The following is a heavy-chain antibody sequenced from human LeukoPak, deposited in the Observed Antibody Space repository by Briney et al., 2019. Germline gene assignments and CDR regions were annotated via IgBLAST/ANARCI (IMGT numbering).Heavy chain of an antibody. CDR1: GGSFSGYY. D-gene: IGHD3-9*01. Sequence: PSETLSLTCAVYGGSFSGYYWTWIRQPPGKGLEWIGEVNHSGSTKYNPSLKSRVTISVDTPKNQFSLKLSSVTAADTAVYYCARSPSLTYDILTGYYYFDYWGQGTLVTVSS. V-gene: IGHV4-34*01. CDR2: VNHSGST. J-gene: IGHJ4*02. CDR3: ARSPSLTYDILTGYYYFDY.